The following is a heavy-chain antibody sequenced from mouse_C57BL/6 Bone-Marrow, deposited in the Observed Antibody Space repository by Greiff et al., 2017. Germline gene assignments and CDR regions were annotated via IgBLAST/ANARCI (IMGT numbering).Heavy chain of an antibody. J-gene: IGHJ4*01. CDR1: GFNIKDDY. D-gene: IGHD1-1*01. V-gene: IGHV14-4*01. CDR3: TTDYYGSSYRGYYAMDY. CDR2: IDPENGDT. Sequence: EVQLQQSGAELVRPGASVKLSCTASGFNIKDDYMHWVKQRPEQGLEWIGWIDPENGDTEYASKFQGKATITADTSSKTAYLQLSSLTSEDTAVYYCTTDYYGSSYRGYYAMDYWGQGTSVTVSS.